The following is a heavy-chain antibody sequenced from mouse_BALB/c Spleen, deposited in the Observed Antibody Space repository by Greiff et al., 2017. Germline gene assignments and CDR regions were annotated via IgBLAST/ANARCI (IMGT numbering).Heavy chain of an antibody. CDR1: GYSITSCY. V-gene: IGHV3-8*02. Sequence: EVQLQESGPSLVKPSQTLSLTCSVTGYSITSCYWNWIRKFPGNKLEYMGYISYSGSTYYNPSLKSRISITRDTSKNQYYLQLNSVTTEDTATYYCASYYGNYYWYFDVWGAGTTVTVSS. CDR2: ISYSGST. CDR3: ASYYGNYYWYFDV. J-gene: IGHJ1*01. D-gene: IGHD2-1*01.